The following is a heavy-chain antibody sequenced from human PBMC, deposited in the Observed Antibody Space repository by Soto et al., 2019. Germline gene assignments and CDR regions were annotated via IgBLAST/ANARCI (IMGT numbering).Heavy chain of an antibody. J-gene: IGHJ2*01. CDR1: GASITSGDYY. V-gene: IGHV4-39*01. CDR3: VRTVGSSWFFYL. CDR2: IFSDGSP. Sequence: QLRQSGPGLVKPPETLSLTCSVSGASITSGDYYWGWIRQPPGKGLEWIGSIFSDGSPYYNPSLQSRVTFSIDASRNGFSSKLTSATAADTAVYYCVRTVGSSWFFYLWGRGTLITLSS. D-gene: IGHD3-10*01.